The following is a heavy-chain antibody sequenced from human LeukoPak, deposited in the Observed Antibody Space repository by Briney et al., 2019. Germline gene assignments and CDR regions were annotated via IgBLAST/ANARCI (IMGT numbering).Heavy chain of an antibody. D-gene: IGHD3-10*02. J-gene: IGHJ4*02. CDR2: IYYSGST. V-gene: IGHV4-39*07. CDR3: ARDIFRSVRGVIITSYFDY. CDR1: GGSISSGGYY. Sequence: PSETLSLTCTVSGGSISSGGYYWGWIRQPPGKGLEWIGSIYYSGSTYYNPSLKSRVTISVDTSKNQFSLKLSSVTAADTAVYYCARDIFRSVRGVIITSYFDYWGQGTLVTVSS.